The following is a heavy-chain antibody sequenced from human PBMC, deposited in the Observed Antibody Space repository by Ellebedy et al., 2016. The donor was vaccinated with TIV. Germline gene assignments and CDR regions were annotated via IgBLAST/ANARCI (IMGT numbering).Heavy chain of an antibody. D-gene: IGHD6-19*01. Sequence: GESLKISCAASGFTFSSYLMSWVRQAPGKGLEWVANIKQDGSEKYYVDSVKGRFTISRDSAKNSLYLQMNSLRAEDTAVYYCARAALGQWLAYYFDYWGQGTLVTVSP. CDR2: IKQDGSEK. J-gene: IGHJ4*02. CDR1: GFTFSSYL. V-gene: IGHV3-7*01. CDR3: ARAALGQWLAYYFDY.